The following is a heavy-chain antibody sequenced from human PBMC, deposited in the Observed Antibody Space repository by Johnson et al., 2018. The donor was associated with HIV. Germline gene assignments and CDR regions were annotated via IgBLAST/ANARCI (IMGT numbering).Heavy chain of an antibody. D-gene: IGHD3-22*01. CDR1: GFTFSSYW. CDR3: TRDSSGYSGFDV. V-gene: IGHV3-15*01. CDR2: IKSKIDGGTI. J-gene: IGHJ3*01. Sequence: EVQLVESGGGVVQPGGSLRLSCAASGFTFSSYWIHWVRQAPGKGLEWVGRIKSKIDGGTIDYGAPVKGRFTISRDDSKNMLYLQMNSVKTEDTAVYYCTRDSSGYSGFDVWGQGTMVTVSS.